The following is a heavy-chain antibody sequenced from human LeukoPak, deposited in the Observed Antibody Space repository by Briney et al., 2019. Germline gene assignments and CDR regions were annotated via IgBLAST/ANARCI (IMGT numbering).Heavy chain of an antibody. CDR3: ARDPYPGVLHNYFDF. J-gene: IGHJ4*02. V-gene: IGHV3-21*01. CDR1: GFTFITYS. Sequence: PGGSLRLSCAASGFTFITYSMNWVRQAPRKGLEWVSSISSAGSYIYYADSVKGRFTISRDNAQSSLHLQTTSLRAEDTAVYYCARDPYPGVLHNYFDFWGQGTLVTVSS. CDR2: ISSAGSYI. D-gene: IGHD4/OR15-4a*01.